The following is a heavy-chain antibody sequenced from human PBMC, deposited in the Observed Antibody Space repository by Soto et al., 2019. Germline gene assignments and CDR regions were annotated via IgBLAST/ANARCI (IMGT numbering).Heavy chain of an antibody. CDR1: GFTFDNYG. CDR2: IWYDGSKS. J-gene: IGHJ3*01. D-gene: IGHD3-16*01. CDR3: ARTNAAYGGAFDF. V-gene: IGHV3-33*01. Sequence: PVGSLRLSCAVSGFTFDNYGMNWVRQAPGKGLEWVASIWYDGSKSYYGESVEGRFSITRDNSKDTLFLQMSSLRAEDTAVYYCARTNAAYGGAFDFWGRGTTVTVSS.